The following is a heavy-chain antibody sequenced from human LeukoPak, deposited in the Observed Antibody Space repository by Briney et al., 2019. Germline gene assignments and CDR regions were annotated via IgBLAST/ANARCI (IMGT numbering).Heavy chain of an antibody. D-gene: IGHD3-16*02. CDR1: GFTFSSYA. CDR3: AKSIMITFGGVIPSPFDY. CDR2: ISGSGGST. J-gene: IGHJ4*02. Sequence: GGSLRLSCAASGFTFSSYAMSWVRQAPGKGLEWVSAISGSGGSTYYADSVKGRFTISRDNSKNTLYLQMNSLRAEDTAVYYCAKSIMITFGGVIPSPFDYWGQGTLSPSPQ. V-gene: IGHV3-23*01.